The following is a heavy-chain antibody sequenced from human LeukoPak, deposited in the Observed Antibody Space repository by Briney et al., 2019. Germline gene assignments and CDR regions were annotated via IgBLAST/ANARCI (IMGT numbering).Heavy chain of an antibody. CDR3: ARVSYRPYYFDY. D-gene: IGHD1-26*01. J-gene: IGHJ4*02. CDR1: GYTFTSYY. CDR2: INPSGGST. Sequence: ASVKVSCKASGYTFTSYYMHWVRQAPGQGLEWMGIINPSGGSTSYAQKLQGRVTMTTDTSTSTAYMELRSLRSDDTAVYYCARVSYRPYYFDYWGQGTLVTVSS. V-gene: IGHV1-46*01.